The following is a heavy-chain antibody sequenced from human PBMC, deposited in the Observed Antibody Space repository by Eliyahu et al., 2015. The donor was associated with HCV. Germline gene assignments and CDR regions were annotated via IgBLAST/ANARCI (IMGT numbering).Heavy chain of an antibody. Sequence: QVQLQESGPGLVKPLQTLSLTCFVSGGSISGGDYWSWIRQPPGKGLEWIGYIYRSGGAYYSPSLESRASISVDTSKNHFSLILTSVTVADTAVYYCAREVDIAGATDAFDVWGQGTMVAVSS. CDR2: IYRSGGA. CDR3: AREVDIAGATDAFDV. CDR1: GGSISGGDY. J-gene: IGHJ3*01. V-gene: IGHV4-30-4*01. D-gene: IGHD1-20*01.